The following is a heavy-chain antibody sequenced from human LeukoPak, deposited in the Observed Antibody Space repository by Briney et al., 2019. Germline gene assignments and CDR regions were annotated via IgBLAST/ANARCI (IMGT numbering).Heavy chain of an antibody. CDR1: GGTFSSYA. Sequence: ASVKVSCKASGGTFSSYAISWVRQAPGQGLEWMGGIIPIFGTANYAQKFQGRVTITADESTSTAYMELSSLRSEDTAVYYCARDNYYGSGSCFDYWGQGTLVTVSS. V-gene: IGHV1-69*13. J-gene: IGHJ4*02. CDR3: ARDNYYGSGSCFDY. D-gene: IGHD3-10*01. CDR2: IIPIFGTA.